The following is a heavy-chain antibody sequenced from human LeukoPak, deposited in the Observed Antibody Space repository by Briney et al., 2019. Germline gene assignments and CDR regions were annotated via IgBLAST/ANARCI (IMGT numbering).Heavy chain of an antibody. J-gene: IGHJ4*02. CDR2: ISWNSGLI. CDR3: AKSAALTRIDY. Sequence: PGRSLRLSCAASGFTFSSYGMHWVRQAPGKGLEWVSGISWNSGLIGYADSVKGRFTISRDNARNSLYLQLNSLRAEDTALYYCAKSAALTRIDYWGQGTLVTVSS. V-gene: IGHV3-9*01. D-gene: IGHD3-3*01. CDR1: GFTFSSYG.